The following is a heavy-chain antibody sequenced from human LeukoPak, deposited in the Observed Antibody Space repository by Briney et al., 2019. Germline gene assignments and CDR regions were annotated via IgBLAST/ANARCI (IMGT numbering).Heavy chain of an antibody. CDR1: GFTFSSYS. J-gene: IGHJ4*02. CDR2: ISSSGSTI. V-gene: IGHV3-48*01. Sequence: PGGSLRLSCAVSGFTFSSYSMNWVRQAPGKGLEWVSYISSSGSTIYYADSVKGRFTISRDNAKNSLYLQMNSLRAEDTAVYYCAKATGGYDNFDYWGQGTLVTVSS. CDR3: AKATGGYDNFDY. D-gene: IGHD5-12*01.